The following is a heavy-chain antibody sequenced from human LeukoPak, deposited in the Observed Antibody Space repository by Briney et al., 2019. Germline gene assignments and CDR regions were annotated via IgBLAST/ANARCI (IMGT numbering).Heavy chain of an antibody. CDR1: GYTFTSYG. J-gene: IGHJ4*02. CDR2: ISAYNGNT. D-gene: IGHD6-19*01. Sequence: GASVKVSCKASGYTFTSYGISWVRQAPGQGLEWMGWISAYNGNTNYAQKLQGRVTMTTDTSTSTAYMELRSLISDDTAVYYCATSRSGWYYFDYWGQGTLVTVSS. CDR3: ATSRSGWYYFDY. V-gene: IGHV1-18*04.